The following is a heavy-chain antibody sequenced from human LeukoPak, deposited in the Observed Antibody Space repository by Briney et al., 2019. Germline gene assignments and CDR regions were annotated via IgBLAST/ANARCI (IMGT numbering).Heavy chain of an antibody. CDR3: VRGTRSNSF. Sequence: PRGCLRLSCTASGFTFRTYWMSWVRPAPGKGLECVAYIKEDGSDKNYVDSVKGRFTISRDNAKSSLYLQMNSLRVEDSAVYYCVRGTRSNSFWGQGTQVTVSS. J-gene: IGHJ4*02. CDR1: GFTFRTYW. CDR2: IKEDGSDK. V-gene: IGHV3-7*01. D-gene: IGHD6-6*01.